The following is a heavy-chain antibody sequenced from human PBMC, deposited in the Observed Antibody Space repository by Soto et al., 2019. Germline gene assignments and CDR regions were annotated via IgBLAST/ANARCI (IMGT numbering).Heavy chain of an antibody. CDR1: GFTFSSYG. V-gene: IGHV3-30*18. J-gene: IGHJ6*02. CDR3: AKGHHYYGMDV. Sequence: QVQLVESGGGVVQPGRSLRLSCAASGFTFSSYGMHWVRQAPGKGLEWVAVISYDGSNKYYADSVKGRFTISRDNSKNTLYLQMNSLSAEDTAVYYCAKGHHYYGMDVWGQGTTVTVSS. CDR2: ISYDGSNK.